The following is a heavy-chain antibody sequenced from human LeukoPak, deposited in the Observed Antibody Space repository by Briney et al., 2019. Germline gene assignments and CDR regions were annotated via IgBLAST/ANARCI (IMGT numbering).Heavy chain of an antibody. CDR2: IYYSGST. D-gene: IGHD6-13*01. V-gene: IGHV4-31*03. J-gene: IGHJ5*02. CDR1: GGSISSGGYY. Sequence: SETLSLICTVSGGSISSGGYYWSWIRQHPGKGLEWIGYIYYSGSTYYNPSLKSRVTISVDTSKNQFSLKLSSVTAADTAVYYCARGGSSSWVESWFDPWGQGTLVTVSS. CDR3: ARGGSSSWVESWFDP.